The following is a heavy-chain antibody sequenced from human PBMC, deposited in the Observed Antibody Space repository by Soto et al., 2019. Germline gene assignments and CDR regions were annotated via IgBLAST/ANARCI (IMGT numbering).Heavy chain of an antibody. V-gene: IGHV1-69*09. Sequence: QEQVVQSGPAMKEPGSSVKVSCRASGIMSSGYGFSWVRQAPGQGLEWVGMINPILDSTHFAQNLQGRVFLSVEKSTDTAYLEVTRLRLEDTAIYFCATMKRARLDSWGRGTVVTVSS. CDR2: INPILDST. D-gene: IGHD6-25*01. CDR3: ATMKRARLDS. J-gene: IGHJ4*02. CDR1: GIMSSGYG.